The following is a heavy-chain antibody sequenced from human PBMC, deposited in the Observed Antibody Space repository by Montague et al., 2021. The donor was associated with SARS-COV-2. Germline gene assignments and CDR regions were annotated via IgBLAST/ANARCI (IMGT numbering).Heavy chain of an antibody. J-gene: IGHJ6*02. D-gene: IGHD3-10*01. CDR1: GGSFSGYY. CDR2: INHSGST. Sequence: SETLSLTCAVHGGSFSGYYWSWIRQPPGKGLEWIGEINHSGSTNYNPSLKSRVSISVDMSKNQFSLKLNSVTAADTAVYYCASSGGYYYYYQGVDVWGQGTTVTVSS. V-gene: IGHV4-34*01. CDR3: ASSGGYYYYYQGVDV.